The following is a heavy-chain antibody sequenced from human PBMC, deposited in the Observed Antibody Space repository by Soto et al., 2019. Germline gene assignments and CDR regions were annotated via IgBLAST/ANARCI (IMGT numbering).Heavy chain of an antibody. J-gene: IGHJ6*02. D-gene: IGHD3-22*01. CDR2: IHNSGRT. Sequence: QVQLQESGPGLVKPSQTLSLSCTVSGVSISSGDYYWSWIRQPPGKGLEWIGYIHNSGRTYYNPSLGSGVSISVDASKTQFCLKLTSVTAADTAVYYCARERLGADSRGAYWNYMAVWGQGTTVTVSS. V-gene: IGHV4-30-4*01. CDR1: GVSISSGDYY. CDR3: ARERLGADSRGAYWNYMAV.